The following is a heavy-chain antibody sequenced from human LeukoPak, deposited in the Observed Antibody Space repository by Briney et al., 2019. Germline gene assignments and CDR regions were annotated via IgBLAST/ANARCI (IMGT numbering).Heavy chain of an antibody. D-gene: IGHD6-19*01. Sequence: GGSLRLSCAASGFTVSSNYMSWVRQAPGKGLEWVSVIYSGGSTYYADSVKGRFTISRDNSKNTLYLQMNSLRAEDATVYYCARDSGWRSYYCYYGMDVWGQGTTVTVSS. V-gene: IGHV3-66*02. CDR2: IYSGGST. J-gene: IGHJ6*02. CDR1: GFTVSSNY. CDR3: ARDSGWRSYYCYYGMDV.